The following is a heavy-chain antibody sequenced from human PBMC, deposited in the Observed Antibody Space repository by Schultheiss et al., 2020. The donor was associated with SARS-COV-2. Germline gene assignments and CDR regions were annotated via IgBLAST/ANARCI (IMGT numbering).Heavy chain of an antibody. CDR3: ARAVAQDY. Sequence: SETLSLTCTVSGGSISSGGYYWNWIRQLPGKGLEWIGYIYNSGNTYYNPSLESRVTISVDTSKNQFSLKLSSVTAADTAVYYCARAVAQDYWGQGTLVTVSS. J-gene: IGHJ4*02. CDR1: GGSISSGGYY. V-gene: IGHV4-31*03. D-gene: IGHD2-15*01. CDR2: IYNSGNT.